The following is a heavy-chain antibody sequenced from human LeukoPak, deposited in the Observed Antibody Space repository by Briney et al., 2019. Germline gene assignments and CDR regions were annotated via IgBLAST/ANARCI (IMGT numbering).Heavy chain of an antibody. CDR2: IYYSGTT. V-gene: IGHV4-59*01. D-gene: IGHD2/OR15-2a*01. Sequence: SETLSLTCTVSGGSISSYYWSWIRQPPGKGLEWIGYIYYSGTTNYNPSLKSRVTISVDTSKNHFSLKLTSVTAADTAVYYCARTIVIRAGFDNWGPGTLVSVSS. J-gene: IGHJ4*02. CDR1: GGSISSYY. CDR3: ARTIVIRAGFDN.